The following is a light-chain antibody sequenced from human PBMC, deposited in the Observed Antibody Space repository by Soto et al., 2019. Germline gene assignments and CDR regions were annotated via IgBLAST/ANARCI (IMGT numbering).Light chain of an antibody. J-gene: IGKJ4*01. CDR3: QQYGSSPPLT. CDR1: QSVSSAS. Sequence: EIVLTQSPGTLSLSPGERATRSCRASQSVSSASLAWYQQKPGQAPRLLIYGASIRATGIPDRFSGSGSGTDFTLTISRLEPEDFAVYYCQQYGSSPPLTFGGGTKVEIK. V-gene: IGKV3-20*01. CDR2: GAS.